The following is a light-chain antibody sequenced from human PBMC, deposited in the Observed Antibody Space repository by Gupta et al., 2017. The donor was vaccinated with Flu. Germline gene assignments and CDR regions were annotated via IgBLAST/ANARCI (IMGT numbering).Light chain of an antibody. J-gene: IGLJ3*02. CDR3: SAYAGSNNFWV. CDR1: NSDVGTYNY. V-gene: IGLV2-8*01. CDR2: DVN. Sequence: VTISCTGTNSDVGTYNYVSWYQQHPGKAPKLMMYDVNKRPSGVPDRFSGSKSGNTASLTVSGLQAEDGADYYCSAYAGSNNFWVFGGGTKLTVV.